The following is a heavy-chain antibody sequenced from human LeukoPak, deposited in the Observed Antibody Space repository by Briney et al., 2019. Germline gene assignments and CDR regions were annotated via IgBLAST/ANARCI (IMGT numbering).Heavy chain of an antibody. Sequence: GGSLRLSCAVSGFTFTSYAMHWVRQAPGKGLEWVAVMSYDGSNKYYADSVKGRFTVSRDNSKNTLFLQMNNLRAEDTAVYYCARTGDFDYWGQGILVTVSS. J-gene: IGHJ4*02. V-gene: IGHV3-30*04. D-gene: IGHD7-27*01. CDR1: GFTFTSYA. CDR2: MSYDGSNK. CDR3: ARTGDFDY.